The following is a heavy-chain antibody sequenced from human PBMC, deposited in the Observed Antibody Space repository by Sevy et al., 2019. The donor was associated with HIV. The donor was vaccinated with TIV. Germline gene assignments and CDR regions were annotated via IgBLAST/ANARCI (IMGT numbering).Heavy chain of an antibody. CDR2: ISSSGSSI. J-gene: IGHJ5*02. Sequence: GGSLRLSCTASGFTFSSYDMNWVRQAPGKGLEWVSKISSSGSSIYYADSVKGRFTISRDNAKNSLKLQMNSLRAEDTAVYYCPRNGGAFDNGFDPWGQGTLVTVSS. V-gene: IGHV3-48*03. CDR1: GFTFSSYD. CDR3: PRNGGAFDNGFDP. D-gene: IGHD3-16*01.